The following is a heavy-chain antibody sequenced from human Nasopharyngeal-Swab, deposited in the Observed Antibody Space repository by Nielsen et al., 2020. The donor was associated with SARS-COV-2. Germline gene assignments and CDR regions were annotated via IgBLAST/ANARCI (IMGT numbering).Heavy chain of an antibody. CDR2: FDPEDGET. V-gene: IGHV1-24*01. J-gene: IGHJ3*02. D-gene: IGHD6-19*01. CDR3: ATTSALTIAVGGEGAFDI. Sequence: ASVKVSCKVSGYTLTELSMHWVRQAPGKGLEWMGGFDPEDGETIYAQKFQGRVTMTEDTSTDTAYMELSSLGSEDTAVYYCATTSALTIAVGGEGAFDIWGQGTMVTVSS. CDR1: GYTLTELS.